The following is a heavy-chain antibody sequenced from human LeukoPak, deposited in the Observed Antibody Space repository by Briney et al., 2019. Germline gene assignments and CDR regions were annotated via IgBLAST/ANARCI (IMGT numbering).Heavy chain of an antibody. CDR1: GGSISSSSYY. V-gene: IGHV4-39*01. D-gene: IGHD4-11*01. CDR2: IYYSGST. J-gene: IGHJ5*02. CDR3: ARLSNDSPGDP. Sequence: PSETLALTRTVSGGSISSSSYYWGWIRQPPGKGLEWIGSIYYSGSTYYKPSLKSRVTMSVDTSKNPFSQKLTSVTAADTAVYYCARLSNDSPGDPWGQGSLVTVSS.